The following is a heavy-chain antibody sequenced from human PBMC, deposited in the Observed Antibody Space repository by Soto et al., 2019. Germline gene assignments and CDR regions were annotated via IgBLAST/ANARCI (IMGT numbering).Heavy chain of an antibody. V-gene: IGHV1-2*04. J-gene: IGHJ6*01. CDR3: AREPCEYSNGRHASCYHGMDV. CDR2: INPNSGGT. D-gene: IGHD5-18*01. Sequence: KGLEWMGWINPNSGGTNYAQKFQGWVTMTRDTSISTAYMELSRLRSDDTAVYYCAREPCEYSNGRHASCYHGMDVSGQATTLTV.